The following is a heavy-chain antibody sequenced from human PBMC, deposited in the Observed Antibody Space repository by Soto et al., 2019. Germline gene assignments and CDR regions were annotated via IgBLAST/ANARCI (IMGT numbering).Heavy chain of an antibody. D-gene: IGHD1-26*01. CDR1: GFTFSSYG. CDR3: ARGYSGSYYFDY. J-gene: IGHJ4*02. V-gene: IGHV3-33*01. Sequence: QVQLVESGGGVVQPGRSLRLSCAASGFTFSSYGMHWVRQATGKGLEWVAVIWYDGSNKYYADSVKGRFTISRDNSKNTLYLQMNSLRAEDTAVYYCARGYSGSYYFDYWGQGTLVTVSS. CDR2: IWYDGSNK.